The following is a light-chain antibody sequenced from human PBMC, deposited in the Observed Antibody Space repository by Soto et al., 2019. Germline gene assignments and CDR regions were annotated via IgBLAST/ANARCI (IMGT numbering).Light chain of an antibody. CDR3: TQRRNWPKT. CDR2: DAS. CDR1: QSVSSY. J-gene: IGKJ1*01. Sequence: EIVLTQSPATLSLSPGERATLSCRASQSVSSYLAWYQQKPGQAPRLLIYDASNRATGIPARFSGSGSGTDFTLTISSLEPEDCAVYYRTQRRNWPKTFGQGTKVDIK. V-gene: IGKV3-11*01.